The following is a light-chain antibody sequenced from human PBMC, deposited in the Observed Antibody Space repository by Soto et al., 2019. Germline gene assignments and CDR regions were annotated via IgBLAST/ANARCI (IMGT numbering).Light chain of an antibody. CDR1: QSVSNS. CDR2: DAS. CDR3: QQRFNWVT. J-gene: IGKJ4*01. Sequence: EIVLTQSPATLFLSPGERATLSCRASQSVSNSLAWYQQKPGQAPRLLIHDASNRATGIPARFSGGGSGTDFSLTISSLEPEDSAVYYCQQRFNWVTFGGGTKVDIK. V-gene: IGKV3-11*01.